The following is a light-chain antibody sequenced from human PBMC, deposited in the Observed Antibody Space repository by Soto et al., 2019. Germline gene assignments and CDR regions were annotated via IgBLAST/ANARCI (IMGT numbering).Light chain of an antibody. V-gene: IGKV3-20*01. Sequence: EIVLTQSPVTLSLSPGERATLSCRASQRITNNFLAWFQQRPGLAPRLPIYGASSRASGIPEKFSGSGSGTEFALTISRLEPEDFAVYYCQQYGRSPFTFGQGTKLQIK. CDR3: QQYGRSPFT. CDR1: QRITNNF. CDR2: GAS. J-gene: IGKJ2*01.